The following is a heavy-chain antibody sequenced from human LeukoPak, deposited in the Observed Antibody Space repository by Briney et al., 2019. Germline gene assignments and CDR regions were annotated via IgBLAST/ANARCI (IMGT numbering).Heavy chain of an antibody. CDR3: ARAGIAAAGWFDP. D-gene: IGHD6-13*01. CDR1: GRSISSSSYY. Sequence: SETLSLTCTVSGRSISSSSYYWGWIRQPPGKGLEWIGSIYYSGSTYYNPSLKRRVTISVDTSKNQFSLKLSSVTAADTAVYYCARAGIAAAGWFDPWGQGTLVTVSS. CDR2: IYYSGST. J-gene: IGHJ5*02. V-gene: IGHV4-39*07.